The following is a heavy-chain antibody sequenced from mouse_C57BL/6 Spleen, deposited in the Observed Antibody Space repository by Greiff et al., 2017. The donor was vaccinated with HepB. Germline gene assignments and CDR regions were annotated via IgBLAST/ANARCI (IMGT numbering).Heavy chain of an antibody. Sequence: QVQLQQSGAELVRPGASVTLSCKASGYTFTDYEMHWVKQTPVHGLEWIGAIDPETGGTAYNQKFKGKAILTADKSSSTAYMELRSLTSEDSAVYYCARGGDYGGVESWGQGASVTVSS. D-gene: IGHD2-13*01. CDR3: ARGGDYGGVES. V-gene: IGHV1-15*01. CDR2: IDPETGGT. CDR1: GYTFTDYE. J-gene: IGHJ4*01.